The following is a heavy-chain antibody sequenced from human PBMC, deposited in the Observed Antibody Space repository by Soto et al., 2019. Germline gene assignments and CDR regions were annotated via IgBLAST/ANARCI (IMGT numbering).Heavy chain of an antibody. D-gene: IGHD3-16*01. Sequence: PSETLSLTCTVSGGSISSGGYFWSWVRQPPGKGLEWIGYIYYSGNIYYNPSLRSRVTISVDTSKNQFSLKMSSVTAADTAVYYCAKGTFGYYYGMDVWGQGTTVTVSS. CDR3: AKGTFGYYYGMDV. J-gene: IGHJ6*02. CDR1: GGSISSGGYF. CDR2: IYYSGNI. V-gene: IGHV4-31*03.